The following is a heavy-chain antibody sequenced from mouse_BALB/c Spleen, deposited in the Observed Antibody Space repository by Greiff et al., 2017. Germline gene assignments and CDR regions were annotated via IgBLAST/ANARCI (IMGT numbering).Heavy chain of an antibody. CDR2: ISSGSSTI. V-gene: IGHV5-17*02. CDR3: ARSDYDGYYMPLDY. CDR1: GFTFSSFG. D-gene: IGHD2-3*01. J-gene: IGHJ2*01. Sequence: EVMLVESGGGLVQPGGSRKLSCAASGFTFSSFGMHWVRQAPEKGLEWVAYISSGSSTIYYADTVKGRFTISRDNPKNTLFLQMTSLRSEDTAMYYCARSDYDGYYMPLDYWGQGTTLTVSS.